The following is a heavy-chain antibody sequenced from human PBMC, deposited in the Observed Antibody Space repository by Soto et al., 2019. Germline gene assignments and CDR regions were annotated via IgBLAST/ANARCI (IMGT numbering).Heavy chain of an antibody. CDR1: CGSISSHC. CDR3: ARVYGDYPYLDAFDI. J-gene: IGHJ3*02. Sequence: SEPPSLTCTVSCGSISSHCCSWIRQPPVKGLEWIGFIYYSGSTNYNPSLKSRVTISVDTSKNQFSLKLSSVTAADTAVYYCARVYGDYPYLDAFDIWGQGTMVT. D-gene: IGHD4-17*01. V-gene: IGHV4-59*11. CDR2: IYYSGST.